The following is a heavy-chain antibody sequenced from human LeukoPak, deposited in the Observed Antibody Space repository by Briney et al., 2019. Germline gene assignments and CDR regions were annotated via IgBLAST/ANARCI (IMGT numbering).Heavy chain of an antibody. V-gene: IGHV3-30-3*01. Sequence: PGRSLRLACAASGFTFSSYAMHWVRQAPGKGLEWVAVISYDGSNKHYADSVKGRFTIFRDNSKNTLYLQMNSLRAEDTDVYYCARDRTPPRIAVAGTIDYWGQGTLVTVSS. J-gene: IGHJ4*02. CDR1: GFTFSSYA. CDR3: ARDRTPPRIAVAGTIDY. D-gene: IGHD6-19*01. CDR2: ISYDGSNK.